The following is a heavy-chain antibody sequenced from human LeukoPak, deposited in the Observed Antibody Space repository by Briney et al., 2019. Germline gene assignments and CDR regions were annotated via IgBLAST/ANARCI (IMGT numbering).Heavy chain of an antibody. V-gene: IGHV3-48*02. CDR2: FSSSSSTI. Sequence: GGSLRLSCAASGFTFSSYSMNWVRPAPGKGRWWVSYFSSSSSTIYYADSVKGRFSISRDNAKNSLYLQMNSLRDEDTAVYYCARDRGSVVAATLTSYYWGQGTLVTVSS. D-gene: IGHD2-15*01. CDR3: ARDRGSVVAATLTSYY. J-gene: IGHJ4*02. CDR1: GFTFSSYS.